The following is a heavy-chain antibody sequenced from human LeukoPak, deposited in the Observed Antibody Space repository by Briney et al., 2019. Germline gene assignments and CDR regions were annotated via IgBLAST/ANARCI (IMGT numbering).Heavy chain of an antibody. CDR3: ARDSIGQLSFDY. D-gene: IGHD2/OR15-2a*01. Sequence: GGSLRVSCAASGFTFSSYAMHWVRQAPGNGLEWVAVESYDGSNKYYADSVKGRFTISRDNSKNTLYLQMNSLRAEDTAVYYCARDSIGQLSFDYWGQGTLVTVSS. V-gene: IGHV3-30-3*01. CDR1: GFTFSSYA. CDR2: ESYDGSNK. J-gene: IGHJ4*02.